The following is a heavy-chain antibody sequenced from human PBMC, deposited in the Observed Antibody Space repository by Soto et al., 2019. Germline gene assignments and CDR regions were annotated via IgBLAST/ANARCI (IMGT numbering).Heavy chain of an antibody. V-gene: IGHV4-34*01. CDR3: ARDKTTGLCDY. J-gene: IGHJ4*02. Sequence: SETLSLTCAVYGGSFSGYYWTWIRQPPGTGLEWIGEINHSGSTNYNPSLKSRVTISVDTSKNQFSLKLTSVTAADTVVYYCARDKTTGLCDYWGQGTLVTVSS. CDR2: INHSGST. CDR1: GGSFSGYY. D-gene: IGHD1-7*01.